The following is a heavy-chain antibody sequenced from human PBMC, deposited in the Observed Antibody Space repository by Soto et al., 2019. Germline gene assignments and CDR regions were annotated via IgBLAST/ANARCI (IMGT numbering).Heavy chain of an antibody. CDR3: ATYYTVTLYYYYYGMDV. CDR1: GYTFTGYY. V-gene: IGHV1-2*02. Sequence: GASVKVSCKASGYTFTGYYMNWVRQAPGQGLEWMGWINPNSGGTNYAQKFQGRVTMTRDTSISTAYMELSRLRSDDTAVYYCATYYTVTLYYYYYGMDVWGQGTTVTVSS. CDR2: INPNSGGT. D-gene: IGHD4-4*01. J-gene: IGHJ6*02.